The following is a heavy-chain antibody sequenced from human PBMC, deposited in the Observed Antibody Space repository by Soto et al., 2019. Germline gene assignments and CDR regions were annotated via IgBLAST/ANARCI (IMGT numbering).Heavy chain of an antibody. V-gene: IGHV3-53*01. CDR3: ARNYYDSGGGFDY. D-gene: IGHD3-22*01. CDR1: GFTVSSNY. Sequence: EVQLVESGGGLIQPGGSLRLSCAASGFTVSSNYMSWVRQAPGTGLEWVSVIYSGGSTYYADSVKGRFTISRDNARNTLYLQMNSLRAADTAVYYCARNYYDSGGGFDYWGQGTLVTVSS. J-gene: IGHJ4*02. CDR2: IYSGGST.